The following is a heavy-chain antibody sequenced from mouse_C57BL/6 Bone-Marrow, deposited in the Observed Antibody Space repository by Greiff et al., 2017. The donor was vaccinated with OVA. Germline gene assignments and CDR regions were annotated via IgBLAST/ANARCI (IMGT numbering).Heavy chain of an antibody. CDR1: GYTFTDHY. CDR3: ARDDGYFFEY. D-gene: IGHD2-3*01. J-gene: IGHJ2*01. V-gene: IGHV1-76*01. CDR2: IYPGSGNT. Sequence: QVQLQQSGAEVVRPGASVKLSCKASGYTFTDHYINWVKQRPGQGLEWIARIYPGSGNTYYNEKFKGKATLTAEKSSNTAYRQLSSLTSEDSAVYFCARDDGYFFEYWGQGTTLTVSS.